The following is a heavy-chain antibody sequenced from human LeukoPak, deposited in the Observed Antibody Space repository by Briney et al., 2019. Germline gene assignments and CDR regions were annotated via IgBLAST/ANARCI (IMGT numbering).Heavy chain of an antibody. D-gene: IGHD6-13*01. Sequence: ASVKVSCKASGYTFTSYGISWVRQAPGQGLEWMGWISAYSGGTNYAQKFQGRVTMTRDTSISTAYMELSRLRSDDTAVYYCARTRSSSSWYYFDYWGQGTLVTVSS. V-gene: IGHV1-2*02. J-gene: IGHJ4*02. CDR3: ARTRSSSSWYYFDY. CDR2: ISAYSGGT. CDR1: GYTFTSYG.